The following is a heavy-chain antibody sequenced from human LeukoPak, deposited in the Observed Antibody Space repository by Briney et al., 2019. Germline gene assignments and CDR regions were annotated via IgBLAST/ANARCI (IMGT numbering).Heavy chain of an antibody. Sequence: PGGPLRLSCAASGFNVSYYSMNWVRQAPGKGLEWVSYISFSNSTLYYADSVRGRFTISRDNAKNSLSLQMNSLRAEDTAVYYCAGGGATSFDYWGQGILVTVSS. J-gene: IGHJ4*02. CDR3: AGGGATSFDY. CDR1: GFNVSYYS. CDR2: ISFSNSTL. D-gene: IGHD5-12*01. V-gene: IGHV3-48*04.